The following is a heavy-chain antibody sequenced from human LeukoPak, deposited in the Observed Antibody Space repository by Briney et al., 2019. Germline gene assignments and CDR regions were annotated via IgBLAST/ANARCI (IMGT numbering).Heavy chain of an antibody. Sequence: SETLSLTCTVSGYSTSSGYYWGWIRQPPGKGLEWIGSIFHSGITYYNPSLKSRVTISLDTSKNQFSLKLSSVTAADTAVYYCARGLGGRTGTTRFDPWGQGTLVTVSS. CDR2: IFHSGIT. D-gene: IGHD1-7*01. V-gene: IGHV4-38-2*02. CDR1: GYSTSSGYY. J-gene: IGHJ5*02. CDR3: ARGLGGRTGTTRFDP.